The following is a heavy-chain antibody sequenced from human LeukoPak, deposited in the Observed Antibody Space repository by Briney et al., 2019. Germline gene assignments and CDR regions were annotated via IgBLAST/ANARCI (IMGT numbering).Heavy chain of an antibody. V-gene: IGHV4-39*07. D-gene: IGHD3-22*01. J-gene: IGHJ4*02. Sequence: SETLSLTCTVSGGSISSSSYYWGWIRQPPGKGLEWIGSIYYSGSTYYNPSLKSRVTISVDTSKNQFSLELSSVTAADTAVYYCARDGQDSSGYYSNWGQGTLVTVSS. CDR3: ARDGQDSSGYYSN. CDR2: IYYSGST. CDR1: GGSISSSSYY.